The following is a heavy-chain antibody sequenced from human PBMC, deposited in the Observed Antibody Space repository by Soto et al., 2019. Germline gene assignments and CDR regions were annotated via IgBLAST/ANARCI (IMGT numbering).Heavy chain of an antibody. CDR1: GGSVSSYY. CDR2: IYYSGST. Sequence: SETLSLTCTVSGGSVSSYYWSWIRQPPGKGLEWIGYIYYSGSTNYNPSLKSRVTISVDTSKNQFSLKLSSVTAADTAVYYCARVYDFWSGADPWGQGTLVTVSS. V-gene: IGHV4-59*02. J-gene: IGHJ5*02. D-gene: IGHD3-3*01. CDR3: ARVYDFWSGADP.